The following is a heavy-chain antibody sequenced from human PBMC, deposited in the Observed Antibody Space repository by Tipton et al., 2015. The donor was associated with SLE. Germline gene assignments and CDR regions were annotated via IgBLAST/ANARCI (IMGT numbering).Heavy chain of an antibody. CDR1: GGSISSGASS. V-gene: IGHV4-30-2*01. CDR2: IYHTGST. J-gene: IGHJ4*02. D-gene: IGHD1-7*01. CDR3: ARVVTGTWGY. Sequence: TLSLTCTVSGGSISSGASSWSWIRQPPGKGLEWMGYIYHTGSTYNNPSLKSRVTISVDRSKNQFSLKLSSVTAADTAVYYCARVVTGTWGYWGQGTLVTVSS.